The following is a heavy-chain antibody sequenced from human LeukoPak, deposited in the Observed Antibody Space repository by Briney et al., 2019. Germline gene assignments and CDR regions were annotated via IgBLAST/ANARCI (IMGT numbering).Heavy chain of an antibody. CDR3: ARDIVVVPAGEYYFDY. J-gene: IGHJ4*02. D-gene: IGHD2-2*01. CDR2: SAYNANT. V-gene: IGHV1-3*01. Sequence: SAYNANTNYSQKFQGRVTITRDTSASTAYMELSSLRSEDTAVYYCARDIVVVPAGEYYFDYWGQGILVTVSS.